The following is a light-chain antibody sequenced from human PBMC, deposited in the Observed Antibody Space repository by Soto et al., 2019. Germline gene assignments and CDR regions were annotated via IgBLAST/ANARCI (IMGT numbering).Light chain of an antibody. CDR2: SAS. V-gene: IGKV3-20*01. CDR1: QSVSSSY. J-gene: IGKJ2*01. Sequence: DTVVTQSPGALSLSPGDRATLSCRASQSVSSSYLAWYQQKPGQPPRLLSYSASSRGTGIPDRFSGSGSGTDFTLTISRLEPEDVAVYYCQLFSSSSYTFGQGTKLEIK. CDR3: QLFSSSSYT.